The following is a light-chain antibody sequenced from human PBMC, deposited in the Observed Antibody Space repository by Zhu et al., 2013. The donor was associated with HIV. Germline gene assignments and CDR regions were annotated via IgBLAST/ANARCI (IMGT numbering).Light chain of an antibody. V-gene: IGKV3-20*01. Sequence: EIVLTQSPGTLSLSPGERATLSCRASQSVSSTYLAWYQQKPGQAPGLLIYGTSTRATGIPGRFSGSGSGTDFSLTISRLEPEDLAVYYCQQYGSSPVTFGQGTKLEIK. CDR2: GTS. J-gene: IGKJ2*01. CDR3: QQYGSSPVT. CDR1: QSVSSTY.